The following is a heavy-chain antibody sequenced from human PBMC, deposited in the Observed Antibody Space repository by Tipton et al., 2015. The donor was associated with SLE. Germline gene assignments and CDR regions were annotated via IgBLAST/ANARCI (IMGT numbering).Heavy chain of an antibody. CDR2: TNLSGSA. J-gene: IGHJ4*02. CDR1: GETFGGYY. CDR3: ARGRGCPFGCTWFYFDS. Sequence: TLSLTCAVSGETFGGYYWAWFRQPPGKGLEWIGDTNLSGSATYNSSLKSRVSMSLDTSNNHFSRKMTSVTAADTAVYYCARGRGCPFGCTWFYFDSWGQGTLVPASS. D-gene: IGHD6-13*01. V-gene: IGHV4-34*01.